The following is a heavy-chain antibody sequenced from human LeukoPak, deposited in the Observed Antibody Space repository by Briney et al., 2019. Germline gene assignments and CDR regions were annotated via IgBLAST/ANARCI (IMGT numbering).Heavy chain of an antibody. V-gene: IGHV4-39*01. J-gene: IGHJ4*02. CDR2: IHYSGKV. CDR1: GGSLSSSGHW. D-gene: IGHD6-19*01. Sequence: PSETLSLTCTVSGGSLSSSGHWWVWIRQPPGTGLEWIGSIHYSGKVYYNPFLKSRVTTSVDTSTDQFSLRLSSATAADTAIYYCARQSGDQSSAWYFDAWGQGTLVTVSS. CDR3: ARQSGDQSSAWYFDA.